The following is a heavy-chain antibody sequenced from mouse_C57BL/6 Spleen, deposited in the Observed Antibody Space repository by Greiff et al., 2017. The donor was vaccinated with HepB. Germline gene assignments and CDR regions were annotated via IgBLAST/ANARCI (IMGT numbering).Heavy chain of an antibody. J-gene: IGHJ1*03. CDR3: ARSHYYGSSYWYFDV. CDR1: GFNIKNTY. CDR2: IDPANGNT. Sequence: DVKLQESVAELVRPGASVKLSCTASGFNIKNTYMHWVKQRPEQGLEWIGRIDPANGNTKYAPKFQGKATITADTSSNTAYLQLSSLTSEDTAIYYCARSHYYGSSYWYFDVWGTGTTVTVSS. V-gene: IGHV14-3*01. D-gene: IGHD1-1*01.